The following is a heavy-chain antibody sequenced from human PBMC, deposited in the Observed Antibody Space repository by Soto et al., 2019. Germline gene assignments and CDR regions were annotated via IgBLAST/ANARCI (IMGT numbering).Heavy chain of an antibody. CDR1: GGTFSSYA. Sequence: ASLKVSCKASGGTFSSYAISWVRQAPGQGLEWMGGIIPIFGTANYAQKFQGRVTITADESTSTAYMELSSLRSEDTAVYYCAITPYYYDSSGYYYLEYFDYWGQGTLVNVSS. CDR3: AITPYYYDSSGYYYLEYFDY. V-gene: IGHV1-69*13. D-gene: IGHD3-22*01. J-gene: IGHJ4*02. CDR2: IIPIFGTA.